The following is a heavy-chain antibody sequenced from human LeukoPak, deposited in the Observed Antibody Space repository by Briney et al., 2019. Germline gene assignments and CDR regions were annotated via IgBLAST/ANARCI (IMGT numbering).Heavy chain of an antibody. CDR1: GFTFSNAW. Sequence: PGGSLRLSCAASGFTFSNAWMSWVRQAPGKGLEWVGRIESKTDGGTTDYAAPVKGRFTISRDDSKNTLYLQMNSLKTEDTAVYYCTTSQHSYGDDAYWGQGTLVTVSS. CDR3: TTSQHSYGDDAY. J-gene: IGHJ4*02. CDR2: IESKTDGGTT. D-gene: IGHD5-18*01. V-gene: IGHV3-15*04.